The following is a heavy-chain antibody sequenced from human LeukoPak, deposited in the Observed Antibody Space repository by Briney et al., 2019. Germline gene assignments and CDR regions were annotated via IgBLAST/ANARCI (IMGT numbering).Heavy chain of an antibody. CDR1: GFTFSSYA. CDR3: AKDPPGGSWYGDH. V-gene: IGHV3-30*04. D-gene: IGHD6-13*01. J-gene: IGHJ4*02. Sequence: GGSLRLSRAASGFTFSSYAAHWVRQAPGKGLEWAAVISNDGSLKYCADSVKGRFTISRDNSENTLFLQMNSLRAEDTAVYYCAKDPPGGSWYGDHWGQGTLVTVSS. CDR2: ISNDGSLK.